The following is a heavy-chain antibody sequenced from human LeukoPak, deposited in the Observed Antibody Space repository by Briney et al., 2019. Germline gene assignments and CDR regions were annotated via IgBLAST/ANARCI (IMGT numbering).Heavy chain of an antibody. Sequence: GGSLRLSCAASGFIFSQYSMNWVRQAPGKGLEWVSHIRSSSETFYADSVKGRFTISRDNARNSLYLQMNNLRGEDTAIYYCARDAGNSGYGCDLWGQGALVTVSS. CDR3: ARDAGNSGYGCDL. CDR2: IRSSSET. V-gene: IGHV3-48*01. J-gene: IGHJ5*02. CDR1: GFIFSQYS. D-gene: IGHD5-12*01.